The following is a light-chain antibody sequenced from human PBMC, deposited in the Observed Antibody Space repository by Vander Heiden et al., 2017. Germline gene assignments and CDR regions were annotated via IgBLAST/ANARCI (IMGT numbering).Light chain of an antibody. CDR1: QGVSSN. V-gene: IGKV3-15*01. J-gene: IGKJ2*01. CDR3: QQYKNWPPYT. Sequence: EILMTQSPATLSVSPGERVTITCRASQGVSSNLAWYQQKRGQAPRLLIYVASTRATGIPARFSGSGSGTDFTLTISSLQSEDFAVYYCQQYKNWPPYTFGPGTKLEI. CDR2: VAS.